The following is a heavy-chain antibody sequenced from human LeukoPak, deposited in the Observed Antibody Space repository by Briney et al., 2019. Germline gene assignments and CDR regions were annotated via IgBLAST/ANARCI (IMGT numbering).Heavy chain of an antibody. D-gene: IGHD3-10*01. CDR1: GFTFSNYG. V-gene: IGHV3-30*02. J-gene: IGHJ5*02. CDR3: ARDGWFRDYNWFDP. Sequence: PGGSLRLSCAASGFTFSNYGMHLVRQAPGKGLEWVAFIRYDGRDKYYPDSVKGRFTISRDNSKNSLYLQMNSLRAEDTAMYYCARDGWFRDYNWFDPWGQGTLVTVSS. CDR2: IRYDGRDK.